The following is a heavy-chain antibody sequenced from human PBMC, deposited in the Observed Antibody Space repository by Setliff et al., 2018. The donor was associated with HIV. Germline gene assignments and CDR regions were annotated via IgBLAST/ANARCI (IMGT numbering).Heavy chain of an antibody. D-gene: IGHD2-2*01. Sequence: GASVKVSCKASGYSFARYGLSWVRQAPGQGLEWMGWISGFNGNTKYAQSFQDRVTITADESTSTAYMELSGLGSEDTAVYYCARGRRVVPAADSNFFDPWGQGTLVTVSS. J-gene: IGHJ5*02. CDR3: ARGRRVVPAADSNFFDP. CDR2: ISGFNGNT. V-gene: IGHV1-18*01. CDR1: GYSFARYG.